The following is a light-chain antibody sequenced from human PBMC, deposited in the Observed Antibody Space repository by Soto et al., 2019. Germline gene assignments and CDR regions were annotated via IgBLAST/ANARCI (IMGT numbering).Light chain of an antibody. J-gene: IGLJ2*01. Sequence: QSVLTQPPSASGTPGQRVTMSCFGSSSSIGSNIVNWYRQLPGTAPKLLIYNNNQRPSGVPDRFSGSKSGTSASLAISGLQSEDEADYYCATRDDSLNVVLFGGGTKLTVL. CDR2: NNN. CDR3: ATRDDSLNVVL. V-gene: IGLV1-44*01. CDR1: SSSIGSNI.